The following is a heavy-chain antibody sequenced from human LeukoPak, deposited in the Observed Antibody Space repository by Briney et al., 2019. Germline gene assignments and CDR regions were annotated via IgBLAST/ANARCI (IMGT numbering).Heavy chain of an antibody. CDR1: GFTVSSNY. CDR2: IYSGGST. CDR3: ARGLKYSTGWYYFVY. V-gene: IGHV3-53*01. Sequence: GGSLRLSCAASGFTVSSNYMSWVRQAPGEGLEWVSVIYSGGSTYYGDSVKGRFTISRDNSKNTLYLQMNSLRAEDTAVYYCARGLKYSTGWYYFVYWGQGTLVTVSS. D-gene: IGHD6-19*01. J-gene: IGHJ4*02.